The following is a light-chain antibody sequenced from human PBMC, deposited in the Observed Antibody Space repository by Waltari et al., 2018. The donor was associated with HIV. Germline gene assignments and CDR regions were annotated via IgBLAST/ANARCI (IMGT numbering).Light chain of an antibody. CDR2: GAS. CDR1: QSVSSN. CDR3: QQYNNWPVQYT. V-gene: IGKV3-15*01. Sequence: EIVMTQSPATLSVSPGERATLSCRTSQSVSSNLAWYQQRPGQAPRLLIYGASTRATDIPARFSGSGSGTEFTLTISSLQSEDFAVYYCQQYNNWPVQYTLGQGTKLEIK. J-gene: IGKJ2*01.